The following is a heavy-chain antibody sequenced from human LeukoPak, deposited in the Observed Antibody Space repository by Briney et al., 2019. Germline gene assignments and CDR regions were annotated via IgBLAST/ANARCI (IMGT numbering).Heavy chain of an antibody. D-gene: IGHD3-10*01. CDR2: ISAYNGNT. J-gene: IGHJ5*02. CDR3: ARDLVVRGLRPNWFDP. V-gene: IGHV1-18*01. Sequence: ASVKVSCKASGYTFTSYGISSVRQAPGQGLEWMGWISAYNGNTNYAQKLQGRVTMTTDTSTSTAYMELRSLRSDDTAVYYCARDLVVRGLRPNWFDPWGQGTLVTVSS. CDR1: GYTFTSYG.